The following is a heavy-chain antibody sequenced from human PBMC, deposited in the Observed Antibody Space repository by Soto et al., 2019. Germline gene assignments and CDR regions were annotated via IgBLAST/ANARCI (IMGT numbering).Heavy chain of an antibody. CDR1: GFTFRTYG. V-gene: IGHV3-30*18. CDR2: ISYDGSDK. J-gene: IGHJ4*02. D-gene: IGHD3-3*01. Sequence: PGGSLRLSCAASGFTFRTYGMHWVRQAPGKGLEWVAVISYDGSDKYYADPVKGRFTISRDNSKNTLYLQMNSLTPEDTAVYYCAKTPGVVIPPVDSWGQGILVTVSS. CDR3: AKTPGVVIPPVDS.